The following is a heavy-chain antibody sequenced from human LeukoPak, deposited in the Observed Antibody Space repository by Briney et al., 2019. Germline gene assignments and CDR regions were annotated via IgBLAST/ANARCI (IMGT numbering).Heavy chain of an antibody. V-gene: IGHV1-18*01. CDR1: TSR. CDR3: ARYLWNFYDYSGYNRDFDS. J-gene: IGHJ5*01. Sequence: TSRISWVRQAPGQGLEWMGWIGTYGGDTYYAQKFQGRITVTTDTSTSTVYMELRNLRSDDTAVYYCARYLWNFYDYSGYNRDFDSGGQGTLVTVSS. D-gene: IGHD3-22*01. CDR2: IGTYGGDT.